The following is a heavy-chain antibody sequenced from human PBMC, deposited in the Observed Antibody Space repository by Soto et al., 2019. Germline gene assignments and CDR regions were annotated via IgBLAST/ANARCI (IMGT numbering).Heavy chain of an antibody. CDR1: GYTFTGYY. D-gene: IGHD3-22*01. Sequence: ASVKVSCKASGYTFTGYYMHWVRQAPGQGLEWMGWINPNSGGTNYAQKFQGWVTMSRDTSITTTYMELSSLRSDDTAVYYCARAPLGIIVAPDFWGQGTLVTVSS. CDR2: INPNSGGT. J-gene: IGHJ4*02. V-gene: IGHV1-2*04. CDR3: ARAPLGIIVAPDF.